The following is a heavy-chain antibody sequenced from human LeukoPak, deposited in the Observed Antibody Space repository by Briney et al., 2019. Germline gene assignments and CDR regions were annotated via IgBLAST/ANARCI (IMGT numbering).Heavy chain of an antibody. J-gene: IGHJ4*02. CDR3: ARGAPFYSNYYFDY. Sequence: GASVKVSCKASGYTFTGYYMHWVRQAPGQGLEWMGWMNPNSGNTGYAQKFQGRVTITRNTSISTAYMELSSLRSEDTAVYYCARGAPFYSNYYFDYWGQGTLVTVSS. CDR2: MNPNSGNT. V-gene: IGHV1-8*03. CDR1: GYTFTGYY. D-gene: IGHD4-11*01.